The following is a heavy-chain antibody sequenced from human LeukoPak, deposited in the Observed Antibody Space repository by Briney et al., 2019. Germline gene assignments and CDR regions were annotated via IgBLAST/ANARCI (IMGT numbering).Heavy chain of an antibody. CDR1: GYTFTSYG. V-gene: IGHV1-18*01. Sequence: ASVKVSCKASGYTFTSYGISWVRQAPGQGLEWVGWISAYNGNTNYAQKLQGRVTMTTDTSTSTAYMELRSLRSDDTAVYYCARVRDYDFWSGYWGQHWFDPWGQGTLVTVSS. CDR2: ISAYNGNT. CDR3: ARVRDYDFWSGYWGQHWFDP. D-gene: IGHD3-3*01. J-gene: IGHJ5*02.